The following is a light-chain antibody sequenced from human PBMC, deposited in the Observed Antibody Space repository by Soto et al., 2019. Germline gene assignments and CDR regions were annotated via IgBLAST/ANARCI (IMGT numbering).Light chain of an antibody. V-gene: IGKV3D-20*02. Sequence: EIVLTQSPATLSLSPGERATLSCRASQSVSRSYLAWYQQKPGQAPRLLIYGASSRATGIPDRFSGSGSGTDFTLTISSLEPEDFAVYYCQQRSNWPRTFDQGTKVEIK. CDR3: QQRSNWPRT. CDR2: GAS. J-gene: IGKJ1*01. CDR1: QSVSRSY.